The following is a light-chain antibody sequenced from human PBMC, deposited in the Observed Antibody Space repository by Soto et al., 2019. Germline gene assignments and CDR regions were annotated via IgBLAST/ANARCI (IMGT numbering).Light chain of an antibody. CDR2: GAS. V-gene: IGKV3-15*01. CDR3: QQYHNWPPGLT. Sequence: EVVMTQSPATLSVSPGERVTLSCTASQSVSGNLAWYQQKPGQAPRLLIHGASTRATDIPARFSGSGSGTEFTLTITSLQSEDLAVYYCQQYHNWPPGLTFGGGTRVEIK. J-gene: IGKJ4*01. CDR1: QSVSGN.